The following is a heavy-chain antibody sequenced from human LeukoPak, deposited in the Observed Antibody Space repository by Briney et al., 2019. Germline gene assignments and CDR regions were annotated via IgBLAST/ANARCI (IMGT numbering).Heavy chain of an antibody. CDR3: ARHMMGGGWYILDY. CDR2: IYYRRYG. Sequence: SETLSLTCSVSGESVNSSTFYWGWIRQPPAKGLEWIGNIYYRRYGNLNPSLKSRVTISVDTSKIQFSLKLGSVAAADTAVYYCARHMMGGGWYILDYWGQGTLVTVSS. CDR1: GESVNSSTFY. J-gene: IGHJ4*02. V-gene: IGHV4-39*01. D-gene: IGHD6-19*01.